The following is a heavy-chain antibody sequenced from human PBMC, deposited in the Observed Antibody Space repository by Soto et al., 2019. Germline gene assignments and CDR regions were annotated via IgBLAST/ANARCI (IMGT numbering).Heavy chain of an antibody. Sequence: GGSLRLSCAASGFSFSDYYMSWIRQAPGKGLEWVSYIDFRSNSIYYADSVKGRFTISRDNAKNTLYLQMNSLRAEDTAMYYCARPLGPDYYDINDYWGQGTLVTVSS. J-gene: IGHJ4*02. CDR1: GFSFSDYY. CDR2: IDFRSNSI. V-gene: IGHV3-11*04. CDR3: ARPLGPDYYDINDY. D-gene: IGHD3-22*01.